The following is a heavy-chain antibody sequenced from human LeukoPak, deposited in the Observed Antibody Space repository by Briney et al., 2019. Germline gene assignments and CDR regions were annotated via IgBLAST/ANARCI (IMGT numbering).Heavy chain of an antibody. Sequence: SQTLSLTCTVSGGSISSYYWSWIRQPPGKGLEWIGYIYYSGSTNYNPSLKSRVTISVDTSKNQFSLKLSSVTAADTAVYYCARDHGPGAFFDYWGQGTLVTVSS. D-gene: IGHD1-26*01. CDR1: GGSISSYY. CDR3: ARDHGPGAFFDY. J-gene: IGHJ4*02. V-gene: IGHV4-59*01. CDR2: IYYSGST.